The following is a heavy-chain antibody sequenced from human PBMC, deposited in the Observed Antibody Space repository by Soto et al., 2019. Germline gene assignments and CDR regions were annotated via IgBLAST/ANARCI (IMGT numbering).Heavy chain of an antibody. J-gene: IGHJ3*02. D-gene: IGHD6-13*01. Sequence: ASVKVSCKASGGTFSSYAISWVRQAPGQGLEWMGGIIPIFGTANYAQKFQGRVTITADESTSTAYMELSSLRSEDTAVYYCARVRRAAAGFDIWGQGTMVTVSS. CDR3: ARVRRAAAGFDI. CDR1: GGTFSSYA. CDR2: IIPIFGTA. V-gene: IGHV1-69*13.